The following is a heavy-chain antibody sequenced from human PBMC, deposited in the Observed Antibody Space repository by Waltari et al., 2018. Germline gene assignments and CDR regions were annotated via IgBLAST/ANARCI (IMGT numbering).Heavy chain of an antibody. Sequence: QVQLVQSGAEVKKPGASVKVSCKASGYTFTSYYMHWVRQAPGQGLEWMGIINPSVGSTSYAKKFQCRVTMTRDTSTSTVYMELSSLRSEDTAVYYCARGGLRVGAARDYYGMDVWGQGTTVTVSS. CDR3: ARGGLRVGAARDYYGMDV. CDR2: INPSVGST. D-gene: IGHD6-6*01. CDR1: GYTFTSYY. V-gene: IGHV1-46*01. J-gene: IGHJ6*02.